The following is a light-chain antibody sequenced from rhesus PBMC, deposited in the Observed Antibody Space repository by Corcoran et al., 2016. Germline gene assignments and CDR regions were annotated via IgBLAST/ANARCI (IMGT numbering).Light chain of an antibody. CDR3: QQHDNSPFA. Sequence: DIQMTQSPSSLSASVGDRVTITCRASQGISNWLAWYQQKPGKAPKLLTYRAPNLETGVPSRFGGRGSGTDYTLTISSLQPEDIATSSCQQHDNSPFAFGPGTKLDIK. J-gene: IGKJ3*01. CDR2: RAP. V-gene: IGKV1-69*01. CDR1: QGISNW.